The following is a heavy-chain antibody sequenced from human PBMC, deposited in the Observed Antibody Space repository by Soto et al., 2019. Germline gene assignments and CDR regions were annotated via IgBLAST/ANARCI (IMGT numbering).Heavy chain of an antibody. CDR3: ARGVAPYDFDY. CDR2: INAGNGNT. Sequence: QVQLVQSGAEEKKPGASVKVSCKASGYTFTSYAKHWVRQAPGQRLEWMGWINAGNGNTKYSQKFQGRVTITRDTSASTAYMELSSLRSEDTAVYYCARGVAPYDFDYWGQGTLVTVSS. CDR1: GYTFTSYA. J-gene: IGHJ4*02. D-gene: IGHD2-15*01. V-gene: IGHV1-3*05.